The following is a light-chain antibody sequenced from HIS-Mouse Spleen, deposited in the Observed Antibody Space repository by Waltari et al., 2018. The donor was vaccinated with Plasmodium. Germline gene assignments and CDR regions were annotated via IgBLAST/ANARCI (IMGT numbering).Light chain of an antibody. V-gene: IGLV2-11*01. CDR3: CSYAGSYTYV. J-gene: IGLJ1*01. CDR1: SSDVGGYNY. Sequence: QSALTQPRSVSGSPGQSVPISCTGTSSDVGGYNYVSWYQQHPGKAPKLMIYDVSKRPSGVPDRFSGSKSGNTASLTISGLQAEDEADYYCCSYAGSYTYVFGTGTKVTDL. CDR2: DVS.